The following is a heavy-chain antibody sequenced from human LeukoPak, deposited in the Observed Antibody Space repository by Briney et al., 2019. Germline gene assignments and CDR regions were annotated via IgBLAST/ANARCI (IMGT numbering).Heavy chain of an antibody. D-gene: IGHD3-16*01. V-gene: IGHV3-48*01. J-gene: IGHJ3*02. Sequence: PGGSLRLSCAASGFTFSNYYVNWVRQAPGKGLEWVSYISGSSSTMYYADSVKGRFTISRDNAKNSLYLQVYSLRAEDTAVYYCARDQGGGTFDIWGQGTMVTVSS. CDR3: ARDQGGGTFDI. CDR1: GFTFSNYY. CDR2: ISGSSSTM.